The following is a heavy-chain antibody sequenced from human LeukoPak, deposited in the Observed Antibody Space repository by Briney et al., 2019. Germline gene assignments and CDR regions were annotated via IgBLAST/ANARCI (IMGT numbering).Heavy chain of an antibody. Sequence: PSQTLSLTCTVSGGSISSGSYYWSWIRQPAGKGLEWIGRIYTSGSTNYNPSLKSRVTISVDTSKNQFSLKLSSVTAADTAVYYCARGSGQWLVKGRMDYFDHWGQGTLVTVSS. J-gene: IGHJ4*02. V-gene: IGHV4-61*02. D-gene: IGHD6-19*01. CDR3: ARGSGQWLVKGRMDYFDH. CDR2: IYTSGST. CDR1: GGSISSGSYY.